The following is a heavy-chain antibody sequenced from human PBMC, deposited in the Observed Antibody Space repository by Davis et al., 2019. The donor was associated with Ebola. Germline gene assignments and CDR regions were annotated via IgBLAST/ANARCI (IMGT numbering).Heavy chain of an antibody. CDR1: GGSFSGYY. CDR3: ARHLFGVVTHFDY. J-gene: IGHJ4*02. V-gene: IGHV4-34*01. Sequence: PSETLSLTCAVYGGSFSGYYWSWIRQPPGKGLEWIGEINHSGSTNYNPSLKSRVTISVDTSKNQFSLKLSSVTAADTAVYYCARHLFGVVTHFDYWGQGTLVTVSS. CDR2: INHSGST. D-gene: IGHD3-3*01.